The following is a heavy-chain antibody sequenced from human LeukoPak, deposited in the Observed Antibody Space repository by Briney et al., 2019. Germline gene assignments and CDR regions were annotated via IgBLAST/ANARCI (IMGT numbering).Heavy chain of an antibody. D-gene: IGHD6-19*01. V-gene: IGHV3-15*01. CDR3: TTEPIAVAGNRLGY. Sequence: GGSLRLSCAASGFTFSNAWMSWVRQAPWKGLEWVGRIKSKTDGGTTDYAAPVKGRFTISRDDSKNTLYLQMNSLKTEDTAVYYCTTEPIAVAGNRLGYWGQGTLVTVSS. CDR2: IKSKTDGGTT. J-gene: IGHJ4*02. CDR1: GFTFSNAW.